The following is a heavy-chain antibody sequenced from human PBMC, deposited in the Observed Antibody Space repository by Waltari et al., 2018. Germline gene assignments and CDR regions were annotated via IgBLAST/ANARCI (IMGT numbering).Heavy chain of an antibody. CDR2: ISSSSSTI. CDR1: GFTFSSYS. Sequence: EVQLVESGGGLVQPGGSLRLSCAASGFTFSSYSMNWVRQAPGKGLEWVSYISSSSSTIDYEESVKGRFTISRDNAKNSLYLQMNSLRAEDTAVYYCARDPQTVVSFDYWGQGTLVTVSS. V-gene: IGHV3-48*01. D-gene: IGHD3-22*01. CDR3: ARDPQTVVSFDY. J-gene: IGHJ4*02.